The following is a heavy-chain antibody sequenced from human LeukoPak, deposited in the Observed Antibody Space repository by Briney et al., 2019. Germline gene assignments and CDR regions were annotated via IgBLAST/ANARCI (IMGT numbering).Heavy chain of an antibody. Sequence: SGGSLRLSCAASGFTFSSYGMHWVRQAPGKGLEWVAVISYDGSNKYYADSVKGRFTISRDNSKNTLYLQMNSLSAEDTAVYYCAKSRGYYYEKSGPADYWGQGTLVTVSS. V-gene: IGHV3-30*18. D-gene: IGHD3-22*01. J-gene: IGHJ4*02. CDR2: ISYDGSNK. CDR3: AKSRGYYYEKSGPADY. CDR1: GFTFSSYG.